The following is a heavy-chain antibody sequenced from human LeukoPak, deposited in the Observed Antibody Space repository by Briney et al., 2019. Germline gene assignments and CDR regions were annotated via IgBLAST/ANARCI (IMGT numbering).Heavy chain of an antibody. CDR1: GFNFANYG. CDR2: IWYDGNNK. Sequence: SGGSLRLSCSTFGFNFANYGVSWFRQAPGKGLEWVALIWYDGNNKYYADSVKGRFTISRDNSKNTLYLQLNSLRAEDTAVYYCARQHCSGGDCYFFDWGQGTLVTVSS. J-gene: IGHJ4*02. D-gene: IGHD2-15*01. V-gene: IGHV3-33*01. CDR3: ARQHCSGGDCYFFD.